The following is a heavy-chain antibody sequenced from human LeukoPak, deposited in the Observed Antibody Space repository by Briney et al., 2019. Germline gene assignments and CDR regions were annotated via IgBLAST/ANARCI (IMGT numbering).Heavy chain of an antibody. J-gene: IGHJ4*02. CDR2: IYYTGST. CDR3: ARHRAYSSSSPFDY. D-gene: IGHD6-6*01. Sequence: PTETLSLTCSVSGGSISSLYWSWIRQPPGKGLEWIGYIYYTGSTNYNPSLKSRVTMFVDMSKNQFSLRLSSVTAADTAVYYCARHRAYSSSSPFDYWGQGTLVTVSS. CDR1: GGSISSLY. V-gene: IGHV4-59*08.